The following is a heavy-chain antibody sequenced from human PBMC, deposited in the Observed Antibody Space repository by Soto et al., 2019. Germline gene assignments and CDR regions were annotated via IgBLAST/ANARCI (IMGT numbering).Heavy chain of an antibody. J-gene: IGHJ5*02. CDR1: GFTFSSYG. Sequence: GGSLRLSCAASGFTFSSYGMHWVRQAPGKGLEWVSVIYSGGSTYYADSVKGRFTISRDNSKNTLYLQMNSLRAEDTAVYYCARASVAATKRRYNWFDPWGQGTLVTVSS. CDR3: ARASVAATKRRYNWFDP. CDR2: IYSGGST. D-gene: IGHD2-15*01. V-gene: IGHV3-66*01.